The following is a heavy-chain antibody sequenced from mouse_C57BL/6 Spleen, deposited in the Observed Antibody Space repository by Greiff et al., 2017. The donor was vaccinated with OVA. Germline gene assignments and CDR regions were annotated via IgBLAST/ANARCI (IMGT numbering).Heavy chain of an antibody. J-gene: IGHJ4*01. CDR3: ARRDDYDGYYAMDY. CDR1: GYTFTSYW. CDR2: IDPSDSET. Sequence: QVQLQQPGAELVRPGSSVKLSCKASGYTFTSYWMHWVKQRPIQGLEWIGNIDPSDSETHYNQKFKDKATLTVDKSSSTAYMQLSSLTSEDSAVDYCARRDDYDGYYAMDYWGQGTSVTVSS. V-gene: IGHV1-52*01. D-gene: IGHD2-4*01.